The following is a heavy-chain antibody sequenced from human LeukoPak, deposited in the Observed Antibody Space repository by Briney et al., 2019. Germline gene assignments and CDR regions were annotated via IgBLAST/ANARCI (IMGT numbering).Heavy chain of an antibody. D-gene: IGHD2-15*01. CDR1: GFTYTSYS. J-gene: IGHJ3*01. V-gene: IGHV3-21*01. CDR2: ITGGGTYI. CDR3: ARGISYGSGCYGDAFDF. Sequence: PGGSLRLSCAASGFTYTSYSMNWVRQAPGKGLEWVSSITGGGTYIYYADSVKGRFTSSRDNAKNSVYLQMNNLRAEDTAVFYCARGISYGSGCYGDAFDFWGQGTMVTVSS.